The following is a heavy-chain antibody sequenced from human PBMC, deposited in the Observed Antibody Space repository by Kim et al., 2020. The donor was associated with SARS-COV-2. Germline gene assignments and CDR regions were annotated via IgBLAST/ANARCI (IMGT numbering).Heavy chain of an antibody. J-gene: IGHJ5*02. V-gene: IGHV3-30*01. CDR3: ARDRSASYYDSESFDP. D-gene: IGHD3-22*01. Sequence: SVKGRFTISRDNSKNTLYLQMNSRRAEDTAVYYCARDRSASYYDSESFDPWGQGTLVTVSS.